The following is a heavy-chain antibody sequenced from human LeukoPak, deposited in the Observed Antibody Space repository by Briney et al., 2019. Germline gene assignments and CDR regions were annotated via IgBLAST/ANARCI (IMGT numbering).Heavy chain of an antibody. CDR3: AKGLVVGSSWSSYDY. J-gene: IGHJ4*02. Sequence: GGSLRLSYAASGFTFSNYAMTCVRQAPGKGLEWVSVISGSGDRTYYADSVKGRFTISRDNSKNTLYLQMNSLRAEDTAVYYCAKGLVVGSSWSSYDYWGQGTLVTVSS. CDR1: GFTFSNYA. D-gene: IGHD6-13*01. V-gene: IGHV3-23*01. CDR2: ISGSGDRT.